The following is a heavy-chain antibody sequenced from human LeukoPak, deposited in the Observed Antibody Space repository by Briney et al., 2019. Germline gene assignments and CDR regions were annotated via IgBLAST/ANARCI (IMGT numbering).Heavy chain of an antibody. CDR1: GGSISSSSYY. CDR3: ATSVIAVAGKGGNYYYYYYMDV. Sequence: SETLSLTCTVSGGSISSSSYYWGWIRQPPGKGLEWIRSIYYSGSTYYNPSLKSRVTISVDTSKNQFSLKLSSVTAADTAVYYCATSVIAVAGKGGNYYYYYYMDVWGKGTTVTVSS. D-gene: IGHD6-19*01. V-gene: IGHV4-39*07. J-gene: IGHJ6*03. CDR2: IYYSGST.